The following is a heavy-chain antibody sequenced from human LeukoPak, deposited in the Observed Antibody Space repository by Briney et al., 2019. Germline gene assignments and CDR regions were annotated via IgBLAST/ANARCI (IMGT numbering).Heavy chain of an antibody. CDR3: ARDPHPCGGDCYTNGAFDI. CDR1: GYTFTSYD. Sequence: ASVKVSCKASGYTFTSYDINWVRQATGQGLEWMGYVNPNSGNTGYAQNSQGRVTITRTTSISTAYMEVSGLRSDDTAVYYCARDPHPCGGDCYTNGAFDIWGQGTLVTVSS. D-gene: IGHD2-21*02. CDR2: VNPNSGNT. V-gene: IGHV1-8*03. J-gene: IGHJ3*02.